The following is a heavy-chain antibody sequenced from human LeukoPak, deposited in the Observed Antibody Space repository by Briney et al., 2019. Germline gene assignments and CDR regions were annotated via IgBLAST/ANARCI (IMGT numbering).Heavy chain of an antibody. CDR1: GFTFSNYW. V-gene: IGHV3-7*01. J-gene: IGHJ4*02. CDR3: ARDRSDAYNKNDY. D-gene: IGHD5-24*01. CDR2: IKQDGSEK. Sequence: GGSLRLSCAASGFTFSNYWMRWVRQAPGKGLEWVANIKQDGSEKDYVDSVKGRFTISRDNAKNSLYLEMNSLRVEDTAVYYCARDRSDAYNKNDYWGQGTLVTVSS.